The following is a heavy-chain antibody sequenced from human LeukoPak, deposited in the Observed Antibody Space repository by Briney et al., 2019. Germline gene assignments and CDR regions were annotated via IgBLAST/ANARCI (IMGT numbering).Heavy chain of an antibody. CDR1: GYTFTSYD. J-gene: IGHJ4*02. CDR2: MNPNSGNT. V-gene: IGHV1-8*01. D-gene: IGHD3-22*01. Sequence: HRASVKVSCKVSGYTFTSYDINWVRQATGQGLEWMGWMNPNSGNTGYAQKFQGRVTMTRNTSISTAYMELSSLRSEDTAVYYCARPAYYYDSSDSDYWGQGTLVTVSS. CDR3: ARPAYYYDSSDSDY.